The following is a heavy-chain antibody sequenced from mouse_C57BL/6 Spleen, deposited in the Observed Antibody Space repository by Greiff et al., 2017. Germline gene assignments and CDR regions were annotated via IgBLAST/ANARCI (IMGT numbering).Heavy chain of an antibody. J-gene: IGHJ1*03. D-gene: IGHD1-1*01. CDR3: ERDCGSSDEYFDV. Sequence: EVKLVESGGGLVKPGGSLKLSCAASGFTFSSSAMSWVRQTPEKRLEWVATISDGGSYTYYPDNVKGRFTISRDNAKNNLYLKMSHLKSEDTAMYYGERDCGSSDEYFDVWGTGTTVTVSS. CDR2: ISDGGSYT. CDR1: GFTFSSSA. V-gene: IGHV5-4*01.